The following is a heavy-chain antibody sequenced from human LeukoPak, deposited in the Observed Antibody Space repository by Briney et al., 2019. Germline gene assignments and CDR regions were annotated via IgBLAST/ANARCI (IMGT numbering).Heavy chain of an antibody. Sequence: GSLILSCAASGFTFSNYAMSWVRQAPGKGLEWVSSISGSGLRTYYADALKGGCTISRDISKNTLYLQMDSLRAEATAVYYCAKDRVTMIVVVAFDIWGQGTMVTVSS. CDR3: AKDRVTMIVVVAFDI. D-gene: IGHD3-22*01. CDR1: GFTFSNYA. CDR2: ISGSGLRT. J-gene: IGHJ3*02. V-gene: IGHV3-23*01.